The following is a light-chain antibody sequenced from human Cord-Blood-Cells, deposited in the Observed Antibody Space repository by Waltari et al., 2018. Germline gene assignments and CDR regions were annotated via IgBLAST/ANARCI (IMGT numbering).Light chain of an antibody. CDR1: SSDVGSYNL. Sequence: QSALTQPASVSGSPGQSIPISCPGTSSDVGSYNLVSWYQQHPGKAPKLMIYEGSKRPSGVSNRFSGSKSGNTASLTISGLQPEDEADYYCCSYAGSSTWVFGGGTKLTVL. J-gene: IGLJ3*02. CDR3: CSYAGSSTWV. V-gene: IGLV2-23*01. CDR2: EGS.